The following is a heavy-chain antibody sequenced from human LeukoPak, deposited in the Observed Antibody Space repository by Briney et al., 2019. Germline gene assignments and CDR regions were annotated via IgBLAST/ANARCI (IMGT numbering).Heavy chain of an antibody. Sequence: ASVKVSCKASGYTFTSYYMHWVRQAPGQGLEWMGIINPSGGSTSYAQKFQGRVTMTRDTSTSAVYMELSSLRSEDTAVYYCARVYRPIDYYDSSGYYTAGLDYWGQGTLVTVSS. CDR2: INPSGGST. CDR1: GYTFTSYY. CDR3: ARVYRPIDYYDSSGYYTAGLDY. D-gene: IGHD3-22*01. V-gene: IGHV1-46*01. J-gene: IGHJ4*02.